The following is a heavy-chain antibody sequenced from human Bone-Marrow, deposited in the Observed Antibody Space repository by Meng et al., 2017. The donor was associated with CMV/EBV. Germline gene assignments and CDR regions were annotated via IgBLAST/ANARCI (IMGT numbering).Heavy chain of an antibody. J-gene: IGHJ5*02. Sequence: SVKVSCKASGGTFSSYTISWVRQAPGQGLEWMGRIIPILGIANYAQKFQGRVTITADKSTSTAYMELSSLRSEDTAVYYCARTPQWAYCSGGSCFSNWFDPWGQGTLVTV. D-gene: IGHD2-15*01. CDR3: ARTPQWAYCSGGSCFSNWFDP. V-gene: IGHV1-69*02. CDR2: IIPILGIA. CDR1: GGTFSSYT.